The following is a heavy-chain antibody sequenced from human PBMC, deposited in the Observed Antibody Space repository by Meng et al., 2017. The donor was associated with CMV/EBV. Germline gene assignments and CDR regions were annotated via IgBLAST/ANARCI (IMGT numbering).Heavy chain of an antibody. Sequence: QVQLQESGPGPVKPSETLSLACTVSGGSISRYCWSWIRQPAGKGLEWIGRIYTSGSTNYNPSLKSRVTMSVDTSKNQFSLKLSSVTAADTAVYYCARGSYYRYVIDYWGQGTLVTVSS. V-gene: IGHV4-4*07. J-gene: IGHJ4*02. CDR2: IYTSGST. CDR1: GGSISRYC. CDR3: ARGSYYRYVIDY. D-gene: IGHD2-21*01.